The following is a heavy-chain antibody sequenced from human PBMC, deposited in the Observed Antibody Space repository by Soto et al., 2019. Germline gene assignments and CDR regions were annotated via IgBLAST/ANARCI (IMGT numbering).Heavy chain of an antibody. D-gene: IGHD3-3*01. Sequence: SETLSLTCTVSGGSISSSSYYWGWIRQPPGKGLEWIGSIYYSGSTYYNPSLKSRVTISVDTSKNQFSLKLSSVTAADTAVYYCARHSYYDFWSGYYTGYYYYGMDVWGQGTTVTVSS. CDR1: GGSISSSSYY. J-gene: IGHJ6*02. V-gene: IGHV4-39*01. CDR2: IYYSGST. CDR3: ARHSYYDFWSGYYTGYYYYGMDV.